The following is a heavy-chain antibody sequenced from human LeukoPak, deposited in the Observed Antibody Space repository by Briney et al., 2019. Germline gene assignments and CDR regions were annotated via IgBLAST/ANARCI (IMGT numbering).Heavy chain of an antibody. V-gene: IGHV4-61*02. CDR2: IYTSGST. Sequence: PSETLSLTCTVSGGSISSGSYYWSWIRQPAGKGLEWIGRIYTSGSTNYNPSLKSRVTISVDTSKNQFSLKLSSVTAADTAVYYCARGRWIRDWFDPWGQGTLVTVSS. CDR1: GGSISSGSYY. D-gene: IGHD5-18*01. J-gene: IGHJ5*02. CDR3: ARGRWIRDWFDP.